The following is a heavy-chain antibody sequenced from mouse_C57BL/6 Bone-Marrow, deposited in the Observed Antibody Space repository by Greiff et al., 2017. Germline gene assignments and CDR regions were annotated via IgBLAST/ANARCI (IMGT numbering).Heavy chain of an antibody. V-gene: IGHV14-2*01. Sequence: VQLQQSGAELVKPGASVKLSCTASGFTITDYYMHWVKQRTEQGLEWIGRIEPEDGETNYAPKFQGKATITADTSSNTAYLQLSSLTSEYTAVYYGARTGEAWFAYWGQGTLVTVSA. CDR3: ARTGEAWFAY. CDR2: IEPEDGET. J-gene: IGHJ3*01. CDR1: GFTITDYY.